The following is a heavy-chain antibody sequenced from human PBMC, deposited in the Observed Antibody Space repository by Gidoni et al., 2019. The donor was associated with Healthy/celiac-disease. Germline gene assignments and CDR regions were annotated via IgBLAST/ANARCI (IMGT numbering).Heavy chain of an antibody. CDR1: GFTFSSYD. D-gene: IGHD4-17*01. V-gene: IGHV3-13*01. CDR3: ARGLNTAYGDDRTFDY. Sequence: EVQLVESGGGLVQPVGSLRLSCAASGFTFSSYDMHWVRPATGKGLEWVSAIGTAGDTYYPGAVKGRFTISRENAKNSLYLQMNSLRAGDTAVYYCARGLNTAYGDDRTFDYWGQGTLVTVSS. J-gene: IGHJ4*02. CDR2: IGTAGDT.